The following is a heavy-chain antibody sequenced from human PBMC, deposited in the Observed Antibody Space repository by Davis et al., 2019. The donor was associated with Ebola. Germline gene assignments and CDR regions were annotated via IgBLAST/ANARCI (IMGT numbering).Heavy chain of an antibody. J-gene: IGHJ4*02. D-gene: IGHD1-1*01. CDR2: INTATGSP. V-gene: IGHV7-4-1*02. Sequence: AASVKVSCKASGYTFTTYGISWVRQAPGQRPEWMGWINTATGSPMYAQDFTGRFVFSLDTSVSTAYLEISSLKAEDTAVYYCARWGTSHDNADHWGQGTLVTVSS. CDR1: GYTFTTYG. CDR3: ARWGTSHDNADH.